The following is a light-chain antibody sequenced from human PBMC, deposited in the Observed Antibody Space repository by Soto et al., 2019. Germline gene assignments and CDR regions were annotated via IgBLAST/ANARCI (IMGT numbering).Light chain of an antibody. V-gene: IGKV1-13*02. CDR2: DAS. CDR3: QHFSSFPFP. J-gene: IGKJ3*01. CDR1: EGISTA. Sequence: ASQLTQSPSSLSASVGDRVTITCRASEGISTALAWYQQKTGKSPALLIYDASSLTGGVPTRFGGSRSGTNFPLTISTLQPEDFATYYCQHFSSFPFPFGPGTKVDF.